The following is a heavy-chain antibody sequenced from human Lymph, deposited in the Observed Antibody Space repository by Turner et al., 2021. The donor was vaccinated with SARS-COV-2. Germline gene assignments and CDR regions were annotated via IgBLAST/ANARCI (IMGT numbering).Heavy chain of an antibody. CDR2: MNPNSVYT. CDR3: AKGDGYPPHGLLDP. V-gene: IGHV1-8*01. CDR1: GYTFTSYD. J-gene: IGHJ5*02. Sequence: QVQLVQSGAEVKKPGASVKVSCKASGYTFTSYDINWVRQATGQGLEWMGWMNPNSVYTGYAQKFQGRVTMTRNTSISTAYMELNSLTSDDTAVYYCAKGDGYPPHGLLDPWGQGTLVTVSS. D-gene: IGHD6-25*01.